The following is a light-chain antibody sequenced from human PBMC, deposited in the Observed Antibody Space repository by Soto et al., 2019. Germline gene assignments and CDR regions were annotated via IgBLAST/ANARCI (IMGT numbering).Light chain of an antibody. CDR1: NIGSKN. CDR3: HVWDSRSEHFV. CDR2: DDS. Sequence: SYELTQPPSVSVAPGQTARITCGGNNIGSKNVHWYQQKQGQAPLRVVFDDSDRPSGIPERFSGSNSGNTATLTISRVEAGDEADYFCHVWDSRSEHFVFGAGTKLTVL. V-gene: IGLV3-21*02. J-gene: IGLJ2*01.